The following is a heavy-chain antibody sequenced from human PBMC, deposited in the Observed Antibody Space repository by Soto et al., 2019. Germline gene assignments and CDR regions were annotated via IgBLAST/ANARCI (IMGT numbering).Heavy chain of an antibody. V-gene: IGHV4-59*01. CDR3: ARLERYCSGGSCYSGSFDI. Sequence: SETLSLTCTVSGGSISSYYWSWIRQPPGKGQEWIGYIYYSGSTNYNPSLKSRVTISVDTSKNQFSLKLSSVTAADTAVYYCARLERYCSGGSCYSGSFDIWGQGTMVTVSS. J-gene: IGHJ3*02. D-gene: IGHD2-15*01. CDR1: GGSISSYY. CDR2: IYYSGST.